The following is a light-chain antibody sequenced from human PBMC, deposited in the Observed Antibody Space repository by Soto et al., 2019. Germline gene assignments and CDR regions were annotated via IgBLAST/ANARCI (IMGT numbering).Light chain of an antibody. CDR1: QDIRHNY. J-gene: IGKJ5*01. CDR2: GAF. CDR3: QQYGSSIT. Sequence: IVLTHSPGTVSLTKGERATLSCRASQDIRHNYLAWYQQKPGQAPRLRIYGAFTRATGIPSRFSGSGSGTDFTLTISRLEPEDFAMFYCQQYGSSITFGQGTRLEIK. V-gene: IGKV3-20*01.